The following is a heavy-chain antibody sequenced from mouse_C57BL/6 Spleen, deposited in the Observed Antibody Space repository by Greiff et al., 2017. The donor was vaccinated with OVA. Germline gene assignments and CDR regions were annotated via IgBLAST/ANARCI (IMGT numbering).Heavy chain of an antibody. D-gene: IGHD5-1*01. Sequence: EVQLQQSGGGLVQPGGSLKLSCAASGFTFSDYYMYWVRQTPEKRLEWVAYISNGGGSTYYPDTVKGRFTISRDNAKNTLYLQMRRLKSEDTAMYYCARGEYSWFAYWGQGTLVTVSA. J-gene: IGHJ3*01. CDR1: GFTFSDYY. V-gene: IGHV5-12*01. CDR2: ISNGGGST. CDR3: ARGEYSWFAY.